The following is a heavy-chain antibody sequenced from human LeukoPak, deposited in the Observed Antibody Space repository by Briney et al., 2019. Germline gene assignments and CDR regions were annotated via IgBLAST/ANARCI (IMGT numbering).Heavy chain of an antibody. J-gene: IGHJ4*02. CDR1: GFTFSSYS. Sequence: GGSLRLSCAASGFTFSSYSMNWVRQAPGKGLEWVSSISSSSSYIYYADSVKGRFTISRDNAKNSLYLQMSSLRAEDTAVYYCARDPRRGSSWPDFDYWGQGTLVTVSS. CDR3: ARDPRRGSSWPDFDY. D-gene: IGHD6-13*01. V-gene: IGHV3-21*01. CDR2: ISSSSSYI.